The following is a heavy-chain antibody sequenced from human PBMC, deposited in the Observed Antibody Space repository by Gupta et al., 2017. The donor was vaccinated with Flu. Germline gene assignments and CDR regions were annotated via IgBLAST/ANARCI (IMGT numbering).Heavy chain of an antibody. CDR2: ITSDGSTK. Sequence: EVQLVESGGDSAQPGGSLRLSCAASGFTFSEYWMHWVRQVPGKGLVWVSHITSDGSTKTYADSVKGRFHISRDNAKKTMYLQMNSLEVEDTAVYYCARAYSFTSYGVDVWGQGTTVTVSS. CDR3: ARAYSFTSYGVDV. CDR1: GFTFSEYW. V-gene: IGHV3-74*03. D-gene: IGHD4-4*01. J-gene: IGHJ6*02.